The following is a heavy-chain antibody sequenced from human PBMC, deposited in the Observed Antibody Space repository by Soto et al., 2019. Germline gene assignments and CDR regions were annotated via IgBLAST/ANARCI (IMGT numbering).Heavy chain of an antibody. CDR2: INHSGST. CDR3: AKSSAAYCSGGSCYSFKGNCMDV. D-gene: IGHD2-15*01. CDR1: GGSFSGYY. J-gene: IGHJ6*03. Sequence: QVQLQQWGAGLLKPSETLSLTCAVYGGSFSGYYWSWIRQPPGKGLEWIGEINHSGSTNYNPSLKSRVTISVDTSKNQFSLKLSSVTAADTAVYYCAKSSAAYCSGGSCYSFKGNCMDVWGKGTTVTVSS. V-gene: IGHV4-34*01.